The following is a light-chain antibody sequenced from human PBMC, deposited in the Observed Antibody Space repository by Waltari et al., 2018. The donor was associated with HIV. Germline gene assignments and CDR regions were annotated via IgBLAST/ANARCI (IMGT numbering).Light chain of an antibody. Sequence: EIVLAQSPDTLSLSPGERAILSCRASQSVNSGYLAWYQQRPGQAPRLFIFGTSRRASGIPDRFRCSGSGTDFTLTISSLEPEDFAVYYCQQYGNSPPCTFGQGTKLEIK. CDR2: GTS. CDR1: QSVNSGY. CDR3: QQYGNSPPCT. V-gene: IGKV3-20*01. J-gene: IGKJ2*02.